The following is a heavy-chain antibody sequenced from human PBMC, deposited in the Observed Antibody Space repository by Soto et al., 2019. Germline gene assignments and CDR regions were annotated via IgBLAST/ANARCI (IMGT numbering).Heavy chain of an antibody. J-gene: IGHJ4*02. CDR2: IFYSGNT. D-gene: IGHD1-26*01. CDR3: AREGGGYSFDY. CDR1: RGSNSAYY. V-gene: IGHV4-59*12. Sequence: QVQLQESGPGLVKPSETLSLTCTVSRGSNSAYYWSWIRQSPGKGLDWLGYIFYSGNTKYNPFLKSRVSISVDPSKNQFSLKLTSVTAADTAVYYCAREGGGYSFDYWGQGILVTVSS.